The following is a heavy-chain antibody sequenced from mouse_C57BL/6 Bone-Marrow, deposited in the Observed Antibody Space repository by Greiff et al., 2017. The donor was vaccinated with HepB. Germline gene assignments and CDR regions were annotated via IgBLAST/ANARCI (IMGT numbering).Heavy chain of an antibody. V-gene: IGHV1-81*01. J-gene: IGHJ2*01. CDR2: IYPRSGNT. CDR1: GYTFTSYG. CDR3: TRCCPYYYGSSCDYFDY. Sequence: QVQLQQSGAELARPGASVKLSCKASGYTFTSYGISWVKQRTGQGLEWIGEIYPRSGNTYYNEKFKGKATLTADKSYSTAYMELRSLTSEDSAVYFCTRCCPYYYGSSCDYFDYYGQGTTLTVSS. D-gene: IGHD1-1*01.